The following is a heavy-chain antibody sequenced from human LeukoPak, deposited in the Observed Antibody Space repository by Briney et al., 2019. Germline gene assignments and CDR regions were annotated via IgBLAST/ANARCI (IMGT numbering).Heavy chain of an antibody. CDR2: VGIVGDT. CDR3: AREGRGSSADAFDI. D-gene: IGHD3-16*01. Sequence: TGGSLRLSCAASGFNFSTYTMSWVRQAPGKGLEWVSAVGIVGDTYYTGSVKGRFTTSRENAENSLFLQMNSLRAGDTAVYYCAREGRGSSADAFDIWGQGTMVIVS. CDR1: GFNFSTYT. J-gene: IGHJ3*02. V-gene: IGHV3-13*01.